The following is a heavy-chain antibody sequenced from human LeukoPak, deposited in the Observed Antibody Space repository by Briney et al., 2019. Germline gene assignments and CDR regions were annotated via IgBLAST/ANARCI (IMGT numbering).Heavy chain of an antibody. Sequence: PSETLSLTCAVYGGSFSGYYWSWIRQPPGKGLEWIGEINHSGSTNYNPSLKSRVTISVDTSKNQFSLKLSSVTAADTAVYYCARLESSPDYWGQGTLVTVSS. J-gene: IGHJ4*02. V-gene: IGHV4-34*01. CDR1: GGSFSGYY. CDR2: INHSGST. CDR3: ARLESSPDY.